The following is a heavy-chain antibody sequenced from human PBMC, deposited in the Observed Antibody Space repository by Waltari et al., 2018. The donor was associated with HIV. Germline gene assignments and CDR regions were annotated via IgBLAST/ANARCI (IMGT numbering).Heavy chain of an antibody. CDR2: ISSSSSYI. D-gene: IGHD6-13*01. CDR1: GFTFSSYS. J-gene: IGHJ5*02. CDR3: ARGGYSSSWYNWFDP. V-gene: IGHV3-21*01. Sequence: EVQLVESGGGLVKPGGSLRLSCAASGFTFSSYSMNWVRQAPGKGLEWVSSISSSSSYIYYADSVKGRFTISRDNAKNSLYLQMNSLRAEDTAVYYCARGGYSSSWYNWFDPWGQGTLVTVSS.